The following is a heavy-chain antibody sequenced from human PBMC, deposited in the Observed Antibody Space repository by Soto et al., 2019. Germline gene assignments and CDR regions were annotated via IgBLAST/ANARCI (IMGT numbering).Heavy chain of an antibody. D-gene: IGHD4-17*01. J-gene: IGHJ6*02. V-gene: IGHV1-18*01. CDR3: GRDKTVGHTVIPSYYYYGIDV. CDR2: ISAYNGNT. CDR1: GYTFTSYG. Sequence: QVPLVQSGAEVKKPGASVKVSCKASGYTFTSYGLSWVRQSPGPGLEWMGWISAYNGNTNYAQKLQDRVTMTTDTSTSTAHMELRSLRSDDTAVYYCGRDKTVGHTVIPSYYYYGIDVWGQGTTVTVSS.